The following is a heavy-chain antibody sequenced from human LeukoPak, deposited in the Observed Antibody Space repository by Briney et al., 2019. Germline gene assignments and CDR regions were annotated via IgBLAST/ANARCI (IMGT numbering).Heavy chain of an antibody. CDR1: GFTFSDYA. CDR2: ISGSGGST. CDR3: AKDISNILRFLEWLTPGDDAFDI. V-gene: IGHV3-23*01. J-gene: IGHJ3*02. D-gene: IGHD3-3*01. Sequence: GGSLRLSCAASGFTFSDYAMSWVRQAPGKGLEWVSAISGSGGSTYYADSVKGRFTISRDNSKNTLYLQMNSLRAEDTAVYYCAKDISNILRFLEWLTPGDDAFDIWGQGTMVTVSS.